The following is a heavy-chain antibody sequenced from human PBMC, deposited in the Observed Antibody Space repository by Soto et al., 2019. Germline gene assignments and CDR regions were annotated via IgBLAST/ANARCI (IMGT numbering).Heavy chain of an antibody. J-gene: IGHJ6*02. CDR1: GFTFSNYG. CDR2: IWYDGITK. CDR3: ARLPARPGPPGHDYYYYGMDA. Sequence: QVQLVESGGGVVQPGRSLRLSCAASGFTFSNYGVHWVRQAPGKGLEWVAVIWYDGITKDYADSVKGRFTISRDNSMNTLYLQMNSLRAEDTAVYYCARLPARPGPPGHDYYYYGMDAWGQGTTVTVSS. D-gene: IGHD2-2*01. V-gene: IGHV3-33*01.